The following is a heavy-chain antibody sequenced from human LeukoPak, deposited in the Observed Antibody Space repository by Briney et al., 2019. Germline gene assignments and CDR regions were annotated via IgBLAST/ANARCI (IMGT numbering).Heavy chain of an antibody. D-gene: IGHD4-17*01. J-gene: IGHJ4*02. CDR1: GFTFSSYE. Sequence: GRSLRLSCAASGFTFSSYEMNWVRKAPGKGLEWVSYISSSGSTIYYADSVKGRFTISRDNAKNSLYLQMNSLRAEDTAVYYCARGLTVTTDYWGQGTLVTVSS. CDR2: ISSSGSTI. CDR3: ARGLTVTTDY. V-gene: IGHV3-48*03.